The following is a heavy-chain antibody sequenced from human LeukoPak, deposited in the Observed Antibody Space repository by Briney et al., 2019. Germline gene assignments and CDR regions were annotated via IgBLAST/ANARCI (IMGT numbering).Heavy chain of an antibody. Sequence: PGGSLRLSCAASGFTFSSYSMNWVRQAPGKGLEWVSYISSSSSTIYYADSVKGRFTISRDNAKNSLYLQMNSLRAEDTAVYYCARGQRVDFWIGYYTVFVPWGQGTLVTVSS. V-gene: IGHV3-48*01. CDR3: ARGQRVDFWIGYYTVFVP. CDR2: ISSSSSTI. CDR1: GFTFSSYS. D-gene: IGHD3-3*01. J-gene: IGHJ4*02.